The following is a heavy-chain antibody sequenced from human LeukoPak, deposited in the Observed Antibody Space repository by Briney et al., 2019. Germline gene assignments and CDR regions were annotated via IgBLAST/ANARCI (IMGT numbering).Heavy chain of an antibody. Sequence: SETLSLTCTVSGGSMSSHYWSWIRQPPGKGLEWIGYISYSGSTNYNPSLKSRVTILVDTSKNQFSLKLSSVTAADTAVYYCARDRVDSQGPAFDIWGQGTMVTVSS. V-gene: IGHV4-59*11. CDR2: ISYSGST. CDR1: GGSMSSHY. J-gene: IGHJ3*02. CDR3: ARDRVDSQGPAFDI. D-gene: IGHD2-15*01.